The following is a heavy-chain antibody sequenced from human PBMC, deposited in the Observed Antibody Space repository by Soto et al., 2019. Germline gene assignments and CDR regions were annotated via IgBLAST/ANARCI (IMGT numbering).Heavy chain of an antibody. J-gene: IGHJ4*02. Sequence: QLQLQESGPGLVKPSETLSLTCTVSGGSISSTNYYWAWIRQPPGKGLEWTGSIYYTGSIYYNPSLQRRVTISLDTYKTQFSLQLRSVTAADTAVYYCVRHGYQWELPSPFWFWGQGTLVTVSS. D-gene: IGHD3-10*01. CDR3: VRHGYQWELPSPFWF. CDR1: GGSISSTNYY. V-gene: IGHV4-39*01. CDR2: IYYTGSI.